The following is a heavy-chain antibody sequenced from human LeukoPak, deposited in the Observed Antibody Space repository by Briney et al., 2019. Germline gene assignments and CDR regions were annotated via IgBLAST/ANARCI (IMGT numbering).Heavy chain of an antibody. V-gene: IGHV4-34*01. Sequence: SETLSLTCAVYGGSFSGYYWSWIRQPPGKGLEWIGEINHSGSTNYNPSLKSRVTISVDTSKNQFSLKLSSATAADTAVYYCARQKGLAVAGHYYFYYYMDVWGKGTTVTVSS. D-gene: IGHD6-19*01. CDR1: GGSFSGYY. CDR2: INHSGST. CDR3: ARQKGLAVAGHYYFYYYMDV. J-gene: IGHJ6*03.